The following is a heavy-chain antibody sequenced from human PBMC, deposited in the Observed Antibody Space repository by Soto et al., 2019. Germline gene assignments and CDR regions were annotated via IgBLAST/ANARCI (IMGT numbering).Heavy chain of an antibody. V-gene: IGHV4-34*01. D-gene: IGHD4-17*01. CDR3: ARAPMDDYGNYYDGMDV. J-gene: IGHJ6*02. Sequence: QVQLQQWGAGLLKPSETLSLTCGVSGGSFRGYSWNWIRQSPEKGLEWIGEINYRGITSYNPSLRSRITISLDTSRNRFSLTLTSVTAADTAIYYCARAPMDDYGNYYDGMDVWGQGTTITVS. CDR2: INYRGIT. CDR1: GGSFRGYS.